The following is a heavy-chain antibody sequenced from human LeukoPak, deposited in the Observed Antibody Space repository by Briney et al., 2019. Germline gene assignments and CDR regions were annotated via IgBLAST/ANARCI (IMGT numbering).Heavy chain of an antibody. CDR3: VTGLYYYDSSGLAFDY. J-gene: IGHJ4*02. CDR2: IYWNDDK. D-gene: IGHD3-22*01. Sequence: SGPTLVKPTQTLTLTCTFSGFSLSTSGVGVGWIRQPPGKALEWLALIYWNDDKRYSPSLKSRLTITKDTSKNQVVLTMTNMDPVDTATYYCVTGLYYYDSSGLAFDYWGQGTLVTVSS. V-gene: IGHV2-5*01. CDR1: GFSLSTSGVG.